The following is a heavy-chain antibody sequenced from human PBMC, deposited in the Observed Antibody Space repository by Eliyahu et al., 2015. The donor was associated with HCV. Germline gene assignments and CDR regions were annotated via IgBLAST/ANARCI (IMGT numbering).Heavy chain of an antibody. CDR1: GGXFSSYT. Sequence: QVQLVQSGAEVKKPGSSVKVSCKASGGXFSSYTISWVRQAPGQGLEWMGRIIPILGIANYAQKFQGRVTITADKSTSTAYMELSSLRSEDTAVYYCARDKGGYFLVPFDYWGQGTLVTVSS. D-gene: IGHD3-22*01. CDR2: IIPILGIA. V-gene: IGHV1-69*08. CDR3: ARDKGGYFLVPFDY. J-gene: IGHJ4*02.